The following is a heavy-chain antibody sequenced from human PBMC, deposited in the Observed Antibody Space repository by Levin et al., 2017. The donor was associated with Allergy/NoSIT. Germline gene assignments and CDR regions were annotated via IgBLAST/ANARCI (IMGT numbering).Heavy chain of an antibody. Sequence: LSLTCAASGFPFSSSSMNWVRQAPGKGLEWVSYISTSDSAKYYADSVKGRFTISRDNAKNSLYLQMNSLRAEDTAMYYCARDVDYAFDYWGQGTLVTVSS. CDR2: ISTSDSAK. CDR1: GFPFSSSS. J-gene: IGHJ4*02. V-gene: IGHV3-48*01. D-gene: IGHD4-17*01. CDR3: ARDVDYAFDY.